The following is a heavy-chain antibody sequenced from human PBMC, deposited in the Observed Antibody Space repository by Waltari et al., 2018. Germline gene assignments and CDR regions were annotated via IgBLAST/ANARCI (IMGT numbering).Heavy chain of an antibody. Sequence: QVQLVESGGGLVKPGGALRLSCAASGLGFSDSYMSWIRQAPGRGLEWISYISDNSETIYYADSVKGRFTISRDDAKNSVYLQMDSLRAEDTAVYYCASRVGFHYWGQGTQVTVSS. V-gene: IGHV3-11*01. CDR3: ASRVGFHY. D-gene: IGHD1-26*01. CDR1: GLGFSDSY. CDR2: ISDNSETI. J-gene: IGHJ4*02.